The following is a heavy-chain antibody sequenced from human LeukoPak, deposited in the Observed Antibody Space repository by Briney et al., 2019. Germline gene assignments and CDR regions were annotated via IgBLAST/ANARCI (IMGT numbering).Heavy chain of an antibody. V-gene: IGHV7-4-1*02. CDR2: MNTNTGNP. Sequence: ASVKVSCKASGYRSTNYAMNWVRQAPGQGLEWMGWMNTNTGNPTYAQGFTGRFVFSLDTSVSTAYLQISSLKPEDTAVYYCAISPVYYDILTGYYKASPLDYWGQGTLVTVSS. CDR3: AISPVYYDILTGYYKASPLDY. J-gene: IGHJ4*02. D-gene: IGHD3-9*01. CDR1: GYRSTNYA.